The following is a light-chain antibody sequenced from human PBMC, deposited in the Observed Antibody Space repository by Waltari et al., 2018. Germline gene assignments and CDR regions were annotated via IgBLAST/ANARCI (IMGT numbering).Light chain of an antibody. CDR2: DVN. Sequence: QSALTQPASVSGSPGQSITISCPGTGSDVGGYAYVSWYQRHPGKVPKVMIYDVNKRPSGVSDRFSGSKSGYTASLTISGLQAQDEADYYCSSYTSSRAIFVFGIGTKVTVL. CDR1: GSDVGGYAY. V-gene: IGLV2-14*01. CDR3: SSYTSSRAIFV. J-gene: IGLJ1*01.